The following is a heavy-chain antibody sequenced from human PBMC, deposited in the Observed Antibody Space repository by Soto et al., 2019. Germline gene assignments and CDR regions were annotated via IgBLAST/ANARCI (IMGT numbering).Heavy chain of an antibody. D-gene: IGHD1-1*01. Sequence: ASVKVSCKASGYTFTSYDINWVRQATGQGLEWMGWMNPNSGNTGYAQKFQGRVTMTRNTSISTAYMELSSLRSEDTAVYYCARGSRGYNWNPLSPRVEYMDVWGKGTTVTVSS. CDR3: ARGSRGYNWNPLSPRVEYMDV. CDR1: GYTFTSYD. J-gene: IGHJ6*03. CDR2: MNPNSGNT. V-gene: IGHV1-8*01.